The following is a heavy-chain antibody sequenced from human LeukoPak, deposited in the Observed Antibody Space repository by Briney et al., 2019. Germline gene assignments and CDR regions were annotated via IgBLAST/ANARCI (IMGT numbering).Heavy chain of an antibody. CDR1: GFTFSSYT. CDR2: ISGSGGST. CDR3: AKGGPTSGWYSVDY. J-gene: IGHJ4*02. Sequence: GGSLRLSCAASGFTFSSYTLSWVRQAPGKGLEWVSAISGSGGSTFYADSVKGRFTFSRDNPKNTMYLQMNSLRAEDTAVYYCAKGGPTSGWYSVDYWGQGTLVTVSS. D-gene: IGHD6-19*01. V-gene: IGHV3-23*01.